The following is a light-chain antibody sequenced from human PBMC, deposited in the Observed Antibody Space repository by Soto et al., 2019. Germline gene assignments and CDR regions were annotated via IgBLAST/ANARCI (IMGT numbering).Light chain of an antibody. CDR1: SSNIGSKT. J-gene: IGLJ3*02. V-gene: IGLV1-44*01. Sequence: QSVLTQPPSASGTPGQSVTISCSRSSSNIGSKTVNWYQQLPGTAPKLLIRSNNQRPSGVPDRFSGSKSGTSASLAISGLQSEDEADYYCAAWDDSLNGAVFGGGTKLTVL. CDR2: SNN. CDR3: AAWDDSLNGAV.